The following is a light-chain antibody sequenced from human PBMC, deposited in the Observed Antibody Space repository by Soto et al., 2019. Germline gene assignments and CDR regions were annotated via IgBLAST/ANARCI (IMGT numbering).Light chain of an antibody. Sequence: QSVLTQPPSVSGAPGQRVTISCTGSSSNIGAGYDVHWYQQLPGTAPKLLIYVNGNRPSGVPDRFSGSKSGTSASLAITGLQAEDEADYDCQSYDSSLSGSEVFGTGTKLTVL. CDR2: VNG. V-gene: IGLV1-40*01. CDR3: QSYDSSLSGSEV. CDR1: SSNIGAGYD. J-gene: IGLJ1*01.